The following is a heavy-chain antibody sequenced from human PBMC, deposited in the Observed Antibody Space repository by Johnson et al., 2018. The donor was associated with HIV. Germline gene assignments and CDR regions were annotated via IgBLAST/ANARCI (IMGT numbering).Heavy chain of an antibody. CDR3: ARDKGIAAAATDDAFDI. CDR1: GFPFSSYA. CDR2: IPYDGSNK. J-gene: IGHJ3*02. Sequence: QVLLVESGGGVVQPGRSLRLSCAASGFPFSSYAMHWVRQAPGKGLERVAVIPYDGSNKYYADSAKCRFRISRDNSKNTLYLQINSLRAGATAVYYCARDKGIAAAATDDAFDIWGQGTMVTVSS. D-gene: IGHD6-13*01. V-gene: IGHV3-30-3*01.